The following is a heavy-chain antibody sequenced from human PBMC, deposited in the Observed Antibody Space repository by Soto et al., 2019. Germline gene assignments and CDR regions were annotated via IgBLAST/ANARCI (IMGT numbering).Heavy chain of an antibody. CDR2: ISSSSSYI. Sequence: GGSLRLSCAASGFTFSSYSMNWVRQAPGKGLEWVSSISSSSSYIYYADSVKGRFTISRDNAKNSLYLQMNSLRAEDTAVYYCAREDHDFWSGYYPEEYYYYYGMDVWGQGTTVTVSS. D-gene: IGHD3-3*01. V-gene: IGHV3-21*01. CDR3: AREDHDFWSGYYPEEYYYYYGMDV. J-gene: IGHJ6*02. CDR1: GFTFSSYS.